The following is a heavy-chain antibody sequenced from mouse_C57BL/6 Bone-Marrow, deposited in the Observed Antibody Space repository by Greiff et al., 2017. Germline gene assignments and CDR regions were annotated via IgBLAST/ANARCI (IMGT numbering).Heavy chain of an antibody. V-gene: IGHV1-63*01. D-gene: IGHD1-1*01. CDR1: GYTFTNYW. Sequence: VQLQQSGAELVRPGTSVKMSCKASGYTFTNYWIGWAKQRPGHGLEWIGDIYPGGGYPNYNEKFKGKATLTADKSSSTAYMQFSSLTSEDSAIYYCARYYYGSSYAMDYWGQGTSVTVSS. CDR2: IYPGGGYP. J-gene: IGHJ4*01. CDR3: ARYYYGSSYAMDY.